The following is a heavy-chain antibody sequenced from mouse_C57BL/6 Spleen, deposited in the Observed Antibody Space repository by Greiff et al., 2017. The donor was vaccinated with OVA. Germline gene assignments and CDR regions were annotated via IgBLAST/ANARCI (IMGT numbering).Heavy chain of an antibody. Sequence: VQLQQPGAELVRPGTSVKLSCKASGYTFTSYWMHWVKQRPGQGLEWIGVIDPSDSYTNYNQKFKGKATLTVDTSSSTAYMQLSSLTSEDSAVYYCARRDDWYFDVWGTGTTVTVSS. CDR1: GYTFTSYW. CDR2: IDPSDSYT. CDR3: ARRDDWYFDV. V-gene: IGHV1-59*01. J-gene: IGHJ1*03. D-gene: IGHD3-3*01.